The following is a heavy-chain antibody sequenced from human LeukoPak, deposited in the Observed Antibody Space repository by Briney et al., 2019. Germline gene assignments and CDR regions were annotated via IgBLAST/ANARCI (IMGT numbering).Heavy chain of an antibody. CDR2: IAHDGSVK. V-gene: IGHV3-7*01. J-gene: IGHJ1*01. Sequence: PGGSLRLSCAASTVIFRKYWMGWARQAPGKGLEGVANIAHDGSVKWYVDSVKGRFIISRDNARDSLYLQMNGLRVEDTAIYYCAFFVREPQNWGQGTLVTVSS. D-gene: IGHD3-10*02. CDR1: TVIFRKYW. CDR3: AFFVREPQN.